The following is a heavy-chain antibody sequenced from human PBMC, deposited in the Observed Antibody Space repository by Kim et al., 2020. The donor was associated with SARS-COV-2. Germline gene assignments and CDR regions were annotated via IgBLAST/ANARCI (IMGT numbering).Heavy chain of an antibody. J-gene: IGHJ4*02. Sequence: YYVDAGRGRFSISRDKSKSTLFLQMNSLNVQDTALYYCARKPSGLNYFDSWGQGTLVTVSS. V-gene: IGHV3-33*01. CDR3: ARKPSGLNYFDS. D-gene: IGHD3-10*01.